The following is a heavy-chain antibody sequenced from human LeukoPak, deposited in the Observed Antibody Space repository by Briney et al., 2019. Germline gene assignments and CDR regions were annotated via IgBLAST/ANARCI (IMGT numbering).Heavy chain of an antibody. CDR1: GFTFSSYG. CDR2: ISYDGSNK. J-gene: IGHJ4*02. V-gene: IGHV3-30*12. CDR3: AKDLNWGGR. Sequence: GGSLRLSCAASGFTFSSYGVHWVRQAPGKGLEWVAVISYDGSNKYYADSVRGRFTISRDNSKNTLYLQMNSLRAEDTAVYYCAKDLNWGGRWGQGTLVTVSS. D-gene: IGHD7-27*01.